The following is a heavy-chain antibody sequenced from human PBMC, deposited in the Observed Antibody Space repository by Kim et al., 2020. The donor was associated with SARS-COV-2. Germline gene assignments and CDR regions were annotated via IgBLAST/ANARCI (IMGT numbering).Heavy chain of an antibody. V-gene: IGHV3-9*01. CDR1: GFTFDDSA. Sequence: GGSLRLSCAASGFTFDDSAMHWVRQAPGKGLEWVSGISWNSGSIGYADSVKGRFTISRDTAKNSLYLQMNSLTAEDTALYFCAKDRVKYFYDSAGRASPYYFDYWGQGTLVTVSS. D-gene: IGHD3-22*01. CDR3: AKDRVKYFYDSAGRASPYYFDY. J-gene: IGHJ4*02. CDR2: ISWNSGSI.